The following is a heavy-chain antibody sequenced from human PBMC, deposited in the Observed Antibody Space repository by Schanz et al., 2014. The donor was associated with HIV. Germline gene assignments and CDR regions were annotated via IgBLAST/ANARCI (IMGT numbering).Heavy chain of an antibody. CDR2: VAHNGNVK. J-gene: IGHJ6*02. Sequence: QVQLVESGGGVVQPGGSLRLSCAASGFTFSNYGMQWVRQAPGKGPEWVAVVAHNGNVKYYADSVKGRFTISRDTSKKKLYLQMNSLRAEDTAVYYCAKGSSLWSFYYDMDVWGQGTTVTVSS. D-gene: IGHD3-10*01. CDR1: GFTFSNYG. CDR3: AKGSSLWSFYYDMDV. V-gene: IGHV3-30*18.